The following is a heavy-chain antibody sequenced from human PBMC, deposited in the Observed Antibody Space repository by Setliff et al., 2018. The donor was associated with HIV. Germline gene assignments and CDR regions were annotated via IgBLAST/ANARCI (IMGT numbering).Heavy chain of an antibody. CDR3: VKWNYPNS. D-gene: IGHD1-7*01. J-gene: IGHJ4*02. Sequence: GGSLRLSCAASGFTLSDHWMHWVRQVPGKGLVWVSRTNNDGSITNYADFVKGRVTMSRDSAKNTLYLQMNSLRVEDTAVYYCVKWNYPNSWGQGTLVTVSS. V-gene: IGHV3-74*01. CDR2: TNNDGSIT. CDR1: GFTLSDHW.